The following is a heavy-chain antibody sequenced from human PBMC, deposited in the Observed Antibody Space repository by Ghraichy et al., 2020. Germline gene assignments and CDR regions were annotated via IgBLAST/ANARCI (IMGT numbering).Heavy chain of an antibody. J-gene: IGHJ4*02. CDR3: SHVVDASGSYRNIVY. D-gene: IGHD3-10*01. CDR2: IFWNEDK. Sequence: SGPTLVKPTQTLTLTCTFSGFSLSTSGVGVGWIRQPPGKVLEWLAVIFWNEDKRYNPSLKSRLTITKDTSKNQVVLTMTNMDPVDTVTYYGSHVVDASGSYRNIVYWGLRSLVTVSP. CDR1: GFSLSTSGVG. V-gene: IGHV2-5*01.